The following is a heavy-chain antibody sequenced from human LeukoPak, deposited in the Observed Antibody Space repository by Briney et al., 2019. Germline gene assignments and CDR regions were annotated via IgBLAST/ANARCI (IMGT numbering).Heavy chain of an antibody. Sequence: GGSLRLSCAASGFTRSSNYMSWVRQAPGKRLEWVSVIYSGGSTYYADSVKGRFTISRDNSKNPLYLQMNSLRAEDTAVHYWARRSSGSYGNWGEGTLVTVSS. J-gene: IGHJ4*02. CDR2: IYSGGST. CDR1: GFTRSSNY. V-gene: IGHV3-66*02. D-gene: IGHD1-26*01. CDR3: ARRSSGSYGN.